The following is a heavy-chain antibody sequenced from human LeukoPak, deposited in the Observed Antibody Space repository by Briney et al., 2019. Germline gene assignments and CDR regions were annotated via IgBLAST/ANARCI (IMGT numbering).Heavy chain of an antibody. Sequence: ASVKVSCKASGYTFTAFYMHWVRQAPGQGLEWMGRINPNSGGTKYAQKFQGRVTMTTDTSINTAYLELSRLRSDDTAVYYCARGYSSSWLGYWGQGTLVTVSS. CDR3: ARGYSSSWLGY. D-gene: IGHD6-13*01. J-gene: IGHJ4*02. CDR2: INPNSGGT. V-gene: IGHV1-2*06. CDR1: GYTFTAFY.